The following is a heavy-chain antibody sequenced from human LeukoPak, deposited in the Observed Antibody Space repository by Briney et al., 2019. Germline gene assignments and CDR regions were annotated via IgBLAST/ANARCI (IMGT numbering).Heavy chain of an antibody. J-gene: IGHJ4*02. D-gene: IGHD4-17*01. CDR2: IYYSGST. V-gene: IGHV4-61*10. CDR1: GGSISSGAHY. Sequence: SETLSLTCSVSGGSISSGAHYWSWIRQPAGKGLEWIGYIYYSGSTNYNPSLKSRVTISVDTSKNQFSLKLSSVTAADTAVYYCARAGYGDYGVDDYFDYWGQGTLVTVSS. CDR3: ARAGYGDYGVDDYFDY.